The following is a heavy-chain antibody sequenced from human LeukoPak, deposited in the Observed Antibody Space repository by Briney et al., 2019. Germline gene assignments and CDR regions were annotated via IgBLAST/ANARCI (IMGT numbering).Heavy chain of an antibody. Sequence: GASVKVSCKASGYTFTSYYMHWVRQAPGQGLEGMGIINPSGGSTSYAQKFQGRVTMTRDTSTSTVYMELSSLRSEDTAVYYCARDPGSGSYYGGDAFDIWGQGTMVTVSS. J-gene: IGHJ3*02. CDR1: GYTFTSYY. CDR2: INPSGGST. V-gene: IGHV1-46*01. D-gene: IGHD3-10*01. CDR3: ARDPGSGSYYGGDAFDI.